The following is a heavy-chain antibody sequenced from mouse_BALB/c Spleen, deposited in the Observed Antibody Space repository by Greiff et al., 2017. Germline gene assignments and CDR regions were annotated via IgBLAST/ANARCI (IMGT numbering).Heavy chain of an antibody. D-gene: IGHD2-14*01. J-gene: IGHJ1*01. CDR2: IYPGSGST. CDR3: TRGDYYRYDWYFDV. CDR1: GYTFTSYW. Sequence: LQQPGSELVRPGASVKLSCKASGYTFTSYWMHWVKQRPGQGLEWIGNIYPGSGSTNYDEKFKSKATLTVDTSSSTAYMQLSSLTYEDSAVYYCTRGDYYRYDWYFDVWGAGTTVTVSS. V-gene: IGHV1S22*01.